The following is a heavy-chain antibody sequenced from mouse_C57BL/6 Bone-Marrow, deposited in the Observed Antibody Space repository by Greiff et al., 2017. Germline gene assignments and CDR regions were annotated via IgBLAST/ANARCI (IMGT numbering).Heavy chain of an antibody. J-gene: IGHJ3*01. D-gene: IGHD1-1*01. CDR1: GYSITSGYY. CDR2: ISYDGCN. CDR3: ARGYGSSYLAWFAY. Sequence: VQLQQPGPGLVKPSQSLSLTCSVTGYSITSGYYWNWNRQSPGNKLEWMGYISYDGCNNYNPSLKNRIPITRDTSKNPFFLKLNSVPTEDTATYYCARGYGSSYLAWFAYWGQGTLVTVSA. V-gene: IGHV3-6*01.